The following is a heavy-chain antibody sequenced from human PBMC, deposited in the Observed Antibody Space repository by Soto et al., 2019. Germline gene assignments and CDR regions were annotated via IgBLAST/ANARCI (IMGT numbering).Heavy chain of an antibody. J-gene: IGHJ3*02. CDR1: GGSISRDYYY. Sequence: QVQLQESGPGLVKPSQTLSLTCTVSGGSISRDYYYWSWLRQPPGKGMECIGYIYYTGSTYYNPSLKSRVTISVDTSKNQFSLKLRSVTAADTAGYYCARFIRRPAFDIWGQGTMVTVSS. CDR3: ARFIRRPAFDI. CDR2: IYYTGST. V-gene: IGHV4-30-4*01. D-gene: IGHD3-16*02.